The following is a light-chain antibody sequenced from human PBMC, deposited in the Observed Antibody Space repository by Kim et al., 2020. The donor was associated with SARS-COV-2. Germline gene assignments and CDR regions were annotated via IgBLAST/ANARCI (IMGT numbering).Light chain of an antibody. CDR1: QSIGSS. J-gene: IGKJ2*01. Sequence: PGESATLSCRASQSIGSSLAWYQHNPGQAPRLLIYDAFNRATGIPARFSGSGSGTDFTLTISSLEPEDFAVYYCQQRSNWYTFGQGTKLEIK. V-gene: IGKV3-11*01. CDR2: DAF. CDR3: QQRSNWYT.